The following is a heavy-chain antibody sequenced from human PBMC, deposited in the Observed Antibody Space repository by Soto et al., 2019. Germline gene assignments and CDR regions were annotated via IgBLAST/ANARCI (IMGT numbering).Heavy chain of an antibody. CDR1: GFTFDNYA. D-gene: IGHD2-2*01. CDR2: ISSDGGST. Sequence: EVQLVESGGGVVQPGGSLRLSCSASGFTFDNYAIHWVRQAPGRGLEYVSVISSDGGSTFYAETVKGRFTVSRDNSKNTVYLQMSSLRAEDTAFYYCAKAGYSSSSFDSWGQGTMVTVSS. J-gene: IGHJ4*02. CDR3: AKAGYSSSSFDS. V-gene: IGHV3-64D*08.